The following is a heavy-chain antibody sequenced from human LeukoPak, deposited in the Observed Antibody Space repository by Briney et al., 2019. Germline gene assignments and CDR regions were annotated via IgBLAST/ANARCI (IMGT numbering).Heavy chain of an antibody. V-gene: IGHV4-61*02. CDR3: ARDSYSSGRCSRGFDY. CDR2: IYTSGST. Sequence: SQTLSLTCTVSGGSISSGSYYWSWIRQPAGKGLEWIGRIYTSGSTNYNPSLKSRVTISVDTSKNQFSLKLSSVTAADTAVYYCARDSYSSGRCSRGFDYWGQGTLVTVSS. D-gene: IGHD6-19*01. CDR1: GGSISSGSYY. J-gene: IGHJ4*02.